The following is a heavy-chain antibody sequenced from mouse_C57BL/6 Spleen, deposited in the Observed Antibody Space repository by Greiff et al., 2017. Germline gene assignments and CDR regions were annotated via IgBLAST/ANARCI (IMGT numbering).Heavy chain of an antibody. CDR2: IYPGDGDT. J-gene: IGHJ1*03. Sequence: QVQRVESGPELVKPGASVKISCKASGYAFSSSWMNWVKQRPGKGLEWIGRIYPGDGDTNYNGKFKGKATLTADKSSSTAYMQLSSLTSEDSAVYFCARSSHWYFDVWGTGTTVTVSS. CDR3: ARSSHWYFDV. V-gene: IGHV1-82*01. CDR1: GYAFSSSW. D-gene: IGHD1-1*01.